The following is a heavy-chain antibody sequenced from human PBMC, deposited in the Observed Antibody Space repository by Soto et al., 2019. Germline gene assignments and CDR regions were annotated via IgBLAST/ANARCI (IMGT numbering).Heavy chain of an antibody. V-gene: IGHV4-61*08. Sequence: SETLSLTCAVSGGSISSGGYSWSWIRQPPGKGLEWIGYIYYSGSTNYNPSLKSRVTISVDTSKNQFSLKLSSVTAADTAVYYCARQERLADFDYWGQGTLVTVSS. CDR1: GGSISSGGYS. D-gene: IGHD1-1*01. CDR2: IYYSGST. CDR3: ARQERLADFDY. J-gene: IGHJ4*02.